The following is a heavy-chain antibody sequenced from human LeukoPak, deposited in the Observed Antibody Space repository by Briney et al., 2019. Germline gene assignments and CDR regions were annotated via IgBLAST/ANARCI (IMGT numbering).Heavy chain of an antibody. CDR1: GFTFSSYA. Sequence: PGRSLRLSCAASGFTFSSYAMHWVCQAPGKGLEWVAVISYDGSNKYYADSVKGRFTISRDNSKNTLYLQMNSLRAEDTAVYYCARDAVTISRSFHPNYGMDVWGKGTTVTVSS. V-gene: IGHV3-30*04. D-gene: IGHD3-9*01. CDR3: ARDAVTISRSFHPNYGMDV. CDR2: ISYDGSNK. J-gene: IGHJ6*04.